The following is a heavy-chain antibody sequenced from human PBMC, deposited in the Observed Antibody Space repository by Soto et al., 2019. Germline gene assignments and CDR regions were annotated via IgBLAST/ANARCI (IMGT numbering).Heavy chain of an antibody. CDR1: RFTFSSYW. Sequence: EVQLVESGGGLVQPGGSLRLSCAASRFTFSSYWMSWFRQAPGKGLEWVANIKQDGSEENYVDSVKGRFTISRDNAKNALYLQMNSLRVEDTAVYYCAREIAARLWGKGTTVTVSS. D-gene: IGHD6-6*01. CDR3: AREIAARL. J-gene: IGHJ6*04. CDR2: IKQDGSEE. V-gene: IGHV3-7*01.